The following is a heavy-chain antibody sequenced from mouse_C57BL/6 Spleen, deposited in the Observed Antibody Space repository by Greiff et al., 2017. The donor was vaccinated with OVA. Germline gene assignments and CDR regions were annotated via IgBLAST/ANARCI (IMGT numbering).Heavy chain of an antibody. CDR2: IYPGSGST. D-gene: IGHD2-5*01. V-gene: IGHV1-55*01. J-gene: IGHJ3*01. CDR3: AGGYSNYAPWFAY. Sequence: QVQLQQSGAELVKPGASVKMSCKASGYTFTSYWITWVKQRPGQGLECIGDIYPGSGSTNYNEKFKSKATLTVDTSSSTAYMQLSSLTSEDSAVYYCAGGYSNYAPWFAYWGQGTLVTVSA. CDR1: GYTFTSYW.